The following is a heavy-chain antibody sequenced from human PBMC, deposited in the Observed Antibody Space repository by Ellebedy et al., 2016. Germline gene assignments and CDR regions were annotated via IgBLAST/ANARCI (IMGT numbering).Heavy chain of an antibody. V-gene: IGHV5-51*01. CDR1: GYSFTSYW. CDR2: IYPGDSDT. Sequence: GESLKISXKGSGYSFTSYWIGWVRQMPGKGLEWMGIIYPGDSDTRYSPSFQGQVTISADKSISTAYLQWSSLKASDTAMYYCARSSANFWSGYANYGMDVWGQGTTVTVSS. D-gene: IGHD3-3*01. J-gene: IGHJ6*02. CDR3: ARSSANFWSGYANYGMDV.